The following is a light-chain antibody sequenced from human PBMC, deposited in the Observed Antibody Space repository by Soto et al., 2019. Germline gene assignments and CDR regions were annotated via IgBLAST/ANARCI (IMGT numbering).Light chain of an antibody. J-gene: IGKJ1*01. Sequence: DIVLTQSPGTLSLSPGERATLSCRSSPSVSSSFLAWYQQKPGQAPRLLIYGASNRATGIPDRFSGSGSGTDFTLTISRLEPEDFAVYYCQQYVTSPWAFGQGTKVEIE. CDR1: PSVSSSF. CDR3: QQYVTSPWA. V-gene: IGKV3-20*01. CDR2: GAS.